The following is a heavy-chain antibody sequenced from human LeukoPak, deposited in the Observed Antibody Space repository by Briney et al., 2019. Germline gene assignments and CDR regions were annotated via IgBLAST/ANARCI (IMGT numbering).Heavy chain of an antibody. V-gene: IGHV1-2*02. J-gene: IGHJ5*02. D-gene: IGHD3-10*01. Sequence: ASVKVSCKASGYTFTGYYIHWVRQAPGQGLEWMGWINPNSGGTNYAQKFQGRVTMTRDTSISTAFMELSSLRSDDTAMYYCSRDLLMYYSGSGESTWGQGTQVTVSS. CDR1: GYTFTGYY. CDR2: INPNSGGT. CDR3: SRDLLMYYSGSGEST.